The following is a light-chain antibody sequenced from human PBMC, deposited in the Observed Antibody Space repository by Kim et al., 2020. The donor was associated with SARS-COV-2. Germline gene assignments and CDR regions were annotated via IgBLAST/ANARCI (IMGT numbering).Light chain of an antibody. J-gene: IGKJ2*03. CDR1: QTVLYNSNNKNY. CDR2: WAS. CDR3: QQYYSTPPS. Sequence: RATINCKSSQTVLYNSNNKNYLAWYQQKTGQAPKLLIYWASIRESGVSDRFSGSGSETDFTLTNSSLQAEDVAVYYCQQYYSTPPSFGQGTKLEI. V-gene: IGKV4-1*01.